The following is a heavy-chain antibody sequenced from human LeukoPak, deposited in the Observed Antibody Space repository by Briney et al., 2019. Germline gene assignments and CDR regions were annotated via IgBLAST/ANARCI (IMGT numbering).Heavy chain of an antibody. Sequence: TSETLSLTCTVSGGSVNSGSYYWSWIRQPPGKGLEWIGYIYYSGSTNYNPSLKSRVTISVDTSKNQFSLKLSSVTAADTAVYYCVSWEAAAGTFDYWGQGTLVTVSS. CDR2: IYYSGST. J-gene: IGHJ4*02. CDR1: GGSVNSGSYY. V-gene: IGHV4-61*01. D-gene: IGHD6-13*01. CDR3: VSWEAAAGTFDY.